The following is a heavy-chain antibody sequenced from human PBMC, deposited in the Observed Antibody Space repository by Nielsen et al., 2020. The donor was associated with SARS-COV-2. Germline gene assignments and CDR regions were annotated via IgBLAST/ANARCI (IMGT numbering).Heavy chain of an antibody. CDR1: GGSISSGDYY. V-gene: IGHV4-30-4*01. CDR3: ASSPMSYDWPHYFDY. D-gene: IGHD3-9*01. J-gene: IGHJ4*02. Sequence: SETLSLTCTVSGGSISSGDYYWSWIRQPPGKGPEWIGYIYYSGSTYYNPSLKSRVTISVDTSKNQFSLKLSSVTAADTAVYYCASSPMSYDWPHYFDYWGQGTLVTVSS. CDR2: IYYSGST.